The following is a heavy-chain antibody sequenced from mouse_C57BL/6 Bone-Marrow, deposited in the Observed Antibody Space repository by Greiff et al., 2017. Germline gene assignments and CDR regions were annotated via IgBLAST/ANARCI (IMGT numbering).Heavy chain of an antibody. CDR2: ISNGGGST. Sequence: EVKVVESGGGLVQPGGSLKLSCAASGFTFSDYYMYWVRQTPEKRLEWVAYISNGGGSTYHPDTVKGRFTISRDNAKNTLYLQMSRLKSEDTAMYYCARHYGSSFAWFAYWGQGTLVTVSA. V-gene: IGHV5-12*01. D-gene: IGHD1-1*01. CDR1: GFTFSDYY. CDR3: ARHYGSSFAWFAY. J-gene: IGHJ3*01.